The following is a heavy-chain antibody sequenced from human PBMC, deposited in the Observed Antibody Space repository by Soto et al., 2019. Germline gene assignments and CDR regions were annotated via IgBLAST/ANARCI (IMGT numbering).Heavy chain of an antibody. Sequence: QVQLVESGGGVVQSGKSLTLSCAASGFTFSSYNLHWVRQAPGKGLEWVAVISYDGRSKYYADFVKGRFTVSRDNSKTSLYLDMNGLKPEDAAVYYCAREPADDAFDIWGQGTMVTVSS. CDR1: GFTFSSYN. CDR2: ISYDGRSK. D-gene: IGHD6-25*01. J-gene: IGHJ3*02. CDR3: AREPADDAFDI. V-gene: IGHV3-30*04.